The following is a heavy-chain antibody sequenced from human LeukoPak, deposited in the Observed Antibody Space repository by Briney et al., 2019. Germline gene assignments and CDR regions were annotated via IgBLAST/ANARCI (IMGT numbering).Heavy chain of an antibody. D-gene: IGHD6-19*01. CDR3: ARAWAGTYYFDY. Sequence: GGSLRLSCAASGFTFSTSWMSWVRQVPGKGLEWVANIKKDGGETYYVGSVKGRFTISRDNAKNSLYLQMNSLRAEDTAVYYCARAWAGTYYFDYWGQGTLVTVSS. CDR1: GFTFSTSW. CDR2: IKKDGGET. J-gene: IGHJ4*02. V-gene: IGHV3-7*01.